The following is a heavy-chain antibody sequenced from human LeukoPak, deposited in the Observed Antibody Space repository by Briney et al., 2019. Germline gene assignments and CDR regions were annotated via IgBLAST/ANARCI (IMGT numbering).Heavy chain of an antibody. CDR1: GYTFTSYY. D-gene: IGHD2-2*01. J-gene: IGHJ3*02. CDR2: INPSGGST. Sequence: ASVTVSCTASGYTFTSYYMHWVRQAPGQGLEWMGIINPSGGSTSYAQKFQGRVTMTRDTSTSTVYMELSSLRSEDTAVYYCARECTSCYSHHDAFDIWGQGTMVTVSS. V-gene: IGHV1-46*01. CDR3: ARECTSCYSHHDAFDI.